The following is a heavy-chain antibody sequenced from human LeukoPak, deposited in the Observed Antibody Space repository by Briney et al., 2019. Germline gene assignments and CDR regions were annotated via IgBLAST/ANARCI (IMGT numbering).Heavy chain of an antibody. CDR2: ISGSGGST. V-gene: IGHV3-23*01. CDR3: AKDGDFWSGYLDY. J-gene: IGHJ4*02. CDR1: GFTFSTYD. Sequence: GGSLRLSCAASGFTFSTYDMSWVRQAPGKGLEWVSAISGSGGSTFYADSVKGRFTISRDNSKNTLYLQMNSLRAEDTAVYYCAKDGDFWSGYLDYWGQGTLVTVSS. D-gene: IGHD3-3*01.